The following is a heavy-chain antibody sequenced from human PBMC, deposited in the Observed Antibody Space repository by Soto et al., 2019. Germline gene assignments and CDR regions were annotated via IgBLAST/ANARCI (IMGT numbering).Heavy chain of an antibody. CDR1: GFTVSSNY. CDR3: TKDSGYDSTD. D-gene: IGHD3-9*01. J-gene: IGHJ4*02. V-gene: IGHV3-66*01. CDR2: IYSGGST. Sequence: PGGSLRLSCAASGFTVSSNYMSWARQAPGKGLEWVSVIYSGGSTYYADSVKGRFTISRDNSKSTLYLQMHSLRVEDTALYYCTKDSGYDSTDWGLGTLVTVSS.